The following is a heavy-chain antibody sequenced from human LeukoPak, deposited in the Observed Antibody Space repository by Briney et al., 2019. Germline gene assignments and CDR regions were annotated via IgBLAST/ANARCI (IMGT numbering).Heavy chain of an antibody. Sequence: GRSLRLSCAASGFTFSSYAMHWVRQAPGKGLEWVAVISYDGSNKYYADSVKGRFTISRDNSKNTLYLQMNSLRAEDTAVYYCARDRKRIAARRIEYYFDYWGQGTLVTVSS. CDR3: ARDRKRIAARRIEYYFDY. D-gene: IGHD6-6*01. J-gene: IGHJ4*02. V-gene: IGHV3-30*04. CDR1: GFTFSSYA. CDR2: ISYDGSNK.